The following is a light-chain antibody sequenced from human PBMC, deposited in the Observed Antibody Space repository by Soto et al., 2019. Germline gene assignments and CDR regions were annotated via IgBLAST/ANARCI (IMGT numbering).Light chain of an antibody. J-gene: IGKJ2*01. V-gene: IGKV3-20*01. Sequence: IVLTQSPGTLSLSPGERATLSCRASQSVGSNYLAWYQQKPGQAPRLLIYGASTRATDIPDTFSGSGSGTDFTLTISRLEPEDFAVYYCQQYGSSPYTFGQGTKLEIK. CDR3: QQYGSSPYT. CDR1: QSVGSNY. CDR2: GAS.